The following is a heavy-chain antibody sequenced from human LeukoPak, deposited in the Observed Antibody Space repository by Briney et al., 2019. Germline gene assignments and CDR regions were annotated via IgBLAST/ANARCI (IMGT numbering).Heavy chain of an antibody. D-gene: IGHD6-13*01. CDR2: FYSGGKT. CDR3: ARGQRAAAGFDY. V-gene: IGHV3-66*01. J-gene: IGHJ4*02. CDR1: GFSVSTSY. Sequence: PGGSLRLSCAASGFSVSTSYINWVRQAPGKGLEWVSAFYSGGKTYYVDSVKGRFTISRDTSKNTLYLQMSSLRAEDTAIYFCARGQRAAAGFDYWGQGTLVTVSS.